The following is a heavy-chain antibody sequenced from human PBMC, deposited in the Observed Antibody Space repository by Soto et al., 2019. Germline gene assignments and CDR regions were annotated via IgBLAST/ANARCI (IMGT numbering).Heavy chain of an antibody. CDR3: ARESYYSMDL. V-gene: IGHV3-74*01. CDR2: INPDASRT. CDR1: GFTFSRHW. Sequence: DVQLVESGGGLVQPGGSLRLSCAGTGFTFSRHWMHWVRQAPGKGLVWVSRINPDASRTTYADSVKGRFAISRDNAKNTLYLQMNSLRAEDTAVYYCARESYYSMDLWGQGTTVTVSS. J-gene: IGHJ6*02.